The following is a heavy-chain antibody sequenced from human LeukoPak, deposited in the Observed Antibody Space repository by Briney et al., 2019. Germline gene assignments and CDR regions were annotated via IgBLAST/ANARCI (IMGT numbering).Heavy chain of an antibody. CDR2: ITPRGDYI. CDR3: VRHRTASDY. Sequence: PGGSLRLSSAASGFAFSSYGMHWVRQAPGKGLEWVSSITPRGDYIYYADSLKGRFTISRDNAKNSLYLQMSSLRAEDTAVYYCVRHRTASDYWGQGALVTVSS. J-gene: IGHJ4*02. V-gene: IGHV3-21*01. D-gene: IGHD1-1*01. CDR1: GFAFSSYG.